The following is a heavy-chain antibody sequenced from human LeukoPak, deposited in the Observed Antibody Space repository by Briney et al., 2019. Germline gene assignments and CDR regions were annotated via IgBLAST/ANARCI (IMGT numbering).Heavy chain of an antibody. CDR1: GGSISSSSYY. CDR2: ISESGVST. CDR3: AKGIRRYPEPSSWSCFDY. D-gene: IGHD6-13*01. V-gene: IGHV3-23*01. Sequence: ETLSLTCTVSGGSISSSSYYWGWIRQPPGKGLEWVSAISESGVSTYYADSVKGRFTVSRDNSDNTLYLQMNSLRAEDTAVYYCAKGIRRYPEPSSWSCFDYWGQGTLVTVSS. J-gene: IGHJ4*02.